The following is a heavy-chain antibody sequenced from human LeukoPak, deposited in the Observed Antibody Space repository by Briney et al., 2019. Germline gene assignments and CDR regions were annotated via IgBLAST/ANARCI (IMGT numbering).Heavy chain of an antibody. CDR1: GYTFTSYD. Sequence: GASVKVSCKASGYTFTSYDINWVRQATGQGLEWMGWMNPNSGNTGYAQKFQGRVTITRDTSASTAYMELSSLRSEDTAVYYCARAEVRGLMYYYYYGMDVWGQGTTVTVSS. CDR3: ARAEVRGLMYYYYYGMDV. V-gene: IGHV1-8*01. J-gene: IGHJ6*02. CDR2: MNPNSGNT. D-gene: IGHD3-10*01.